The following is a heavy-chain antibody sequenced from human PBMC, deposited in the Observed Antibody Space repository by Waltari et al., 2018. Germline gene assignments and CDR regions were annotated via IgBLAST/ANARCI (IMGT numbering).Heavy chain of an antibody. CDR3: ATYIGASVGTAAFDV. J-gene: IGHJ3*01. D-gene: IGHD5-12*01. V-gene: IGHV4-39*01. Sequence: QLQLQESGPGLVKPSETLALTCSVSVGSITTNRPYRGWIRQPPGQGLEWIGTISYNGATYSSPSLRGRLTLSRDTTMNQLSLKLGSVTAADTAVYYCATYIGASVGTAAFDVWGQGTMVTVSS. CDR2: ISYNGAT. CDR1: VGSITTNRPY.